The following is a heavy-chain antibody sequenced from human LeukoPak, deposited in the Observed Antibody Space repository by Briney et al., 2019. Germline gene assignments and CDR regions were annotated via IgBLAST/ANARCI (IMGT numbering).Heavy chain of an antibody. CDR3: ARDRMVSFDY. CDR2: ISAYNGNT. J-gene: IGHJ4*02. D-gene: IGHD3-10*01. CDR1: GYTSTSYG. Sequence: ASVKVSCKASGYTSTSYGIRWVRQALGQGLELMGWISAYNGNTNDAQKLQGRVTMTTDTSTSTAYMELRSLRSDDTAVYYCARDRMVSFDYWGQGTLVTVSS. V-gene: IGHV1-18*01.